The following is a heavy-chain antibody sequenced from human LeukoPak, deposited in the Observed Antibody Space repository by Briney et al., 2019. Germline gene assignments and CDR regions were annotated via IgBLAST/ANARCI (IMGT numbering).Heavy chain of an antibody. V-gene: IGHV3-74*01. CDR2: INSDGSST. CDR1: GFTFNSYW. D-gene: IGHD1-1*01. Sequence: GGSLRLSCAASGFTFNSYWMHWVRQAPGKGLVWVSRINSDGSSTSYADSVKGRFTISRDNAKNTLYLQMNSLRAEDTAVYYCARGLEPQSKYYYYMDVWGKGTTVTVSS. CDR3: ARGLEPQSKYYYYMDV. J-gene: IGHJ6*03.